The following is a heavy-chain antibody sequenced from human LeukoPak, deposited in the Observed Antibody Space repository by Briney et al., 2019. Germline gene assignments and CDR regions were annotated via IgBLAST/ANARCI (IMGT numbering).Heavy chain of an antibody. V-gene: IGHV4-59*01. D-gene: IGHD3-22*01. Sequence: SETLPLTCTGSGGSISSYYWSWIRQPPGKGLEWIGYIYYSGSTNYNPSLKSRVTISVDTSKNQFSLKLSSVTAADTAVYYCARAPNYYDSSGYYYYDYWGQGTLVTVSS. CDR1: GGSISSYY. J-gene: IGHJ4*02. CDR2: IYYSGST. CDR3: ARAPNYYDSSGYYYYDY.